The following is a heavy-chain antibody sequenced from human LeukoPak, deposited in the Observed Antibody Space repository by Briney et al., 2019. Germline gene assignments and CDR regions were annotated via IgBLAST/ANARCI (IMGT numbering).Heavy chain of an antibody. J-gene: IGHJ4*02. D-gene: IGHD5-18*01. CDR3: AKDPLENIVYSYGPEAAYFDY. CDR1: GSTFSSYA. CDR2: ISGSGGST. V-gene: IGHV3-23*01. Sequence: PGGSLRLSCAASGSTFSSYAMSWVRQAPGKGLEWVSAISGSGGSTYYADSVKGRFTISRDNSKNTLYLQMNSLRAEDTAVYYCAKDPLENIVYSYGPEAAYFDYWGQGTLVTVSS.